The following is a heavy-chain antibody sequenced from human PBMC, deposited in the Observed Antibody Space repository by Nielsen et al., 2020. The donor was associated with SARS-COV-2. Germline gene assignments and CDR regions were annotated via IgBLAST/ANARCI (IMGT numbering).Heavy chain of an antibody. CDR3: ARNYGDYPLDY. CDR1: GFIVSSNY. D-gene: IGHD4-17*01. CDR2: IYSGGST. Sequence: GESLKISCAASGFIVSSNYMSWVRQAPGKGLEWVSVIYSGGSTYYADSVKGRFTISRDNSKNTLYLQMNSLRAEDTAVYYCARNYGDYPLDYWGQGTLVTVSS. J-gene: IGHJ4*02. V-gene: IGHV3-53*01.